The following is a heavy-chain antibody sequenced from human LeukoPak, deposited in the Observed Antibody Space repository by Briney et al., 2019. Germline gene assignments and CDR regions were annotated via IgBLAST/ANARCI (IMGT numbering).Heavy chain of an antibody. Sequence: GGSLRPSCAASGFTFDDYAMHWVRQAPGKGLEWVSGISWNSGSIGYADSVKGRFTISRDNAKNSLYLQMNSLRAEDMALYYCAKDIGPGLSAFDIWGQGTMVTVSS. V-gene: IGHV3-9*03. CDR2: ISWNSGSI. CDR1: GFTFDDYA. D-gene: IGHD3-16*01. CDR3: AKDIGPGLSAFDI. J-gene: IGHJ3*02.